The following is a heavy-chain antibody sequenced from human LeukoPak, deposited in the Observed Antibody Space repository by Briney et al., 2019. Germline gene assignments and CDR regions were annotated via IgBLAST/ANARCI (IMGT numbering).Heavy chain of an antibody. V-gene: IGHV1-24*01. D-gene: IGHD4-11*01. CDR2: FDPEDGET. CDR3: ARVDMTTSPLYYYYYGMDV. CDR1: GYTLTELS. Sequence: ASVKVSCKVSGYTLTELSMHWVRQAPGKGLEWMGGFDPEDGETIYAQKFQGRVTMTRNTSISTAYMELSSLRSEDTAVYYCARVDMTTSPLYYYYYGMDVWGQGTTVTVSS. J-gene: IGHJ6*02.